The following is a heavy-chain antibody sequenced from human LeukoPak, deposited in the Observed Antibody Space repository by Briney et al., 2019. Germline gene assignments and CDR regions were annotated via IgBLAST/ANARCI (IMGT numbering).Heavy chain of an antibody. V-gene: IGHV3-48*03. CDR2: IGSSGSTI. Sequence: GGSLRLSCAASGFTFSSYEMNWVRQAPGKGLEWVSYIGSSGSTIYYADSVKGRFTISRDNAKNSLYLQMNSLRAEDTAVYYCARMGDPYSSGWYDGDYWGQGTLVTVSS. J-gene: IGHJ4*02. CDR1: GFTFSSYE. CDR3: ARMGDPYSSGWYDGDY. D-gene: IGHD6-19*01.